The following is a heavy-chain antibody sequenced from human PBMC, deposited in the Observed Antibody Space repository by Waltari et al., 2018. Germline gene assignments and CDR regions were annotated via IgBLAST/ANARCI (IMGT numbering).Heavy chain of an antibody. CDR1: GLTFSSYW. CDR3: ARGPVSGSGSYYVGDY. J-gene: IGHJ4*02. V-gene: IGHV3-74*01. CDR2: ISTEGSGA. D-gene: IGHD1-26*01. Sequence: EVQLVESGGGLVQPGGSLRLACAASGLTFSSYWMHWVRQVPGKGLVWVLRISTEGSGANYADSVQGRFTSSRDNAKNILYLQMNSLRAEDTAVYYCARGPVSGSGSYYVGDYWGQGTLVTVSS.